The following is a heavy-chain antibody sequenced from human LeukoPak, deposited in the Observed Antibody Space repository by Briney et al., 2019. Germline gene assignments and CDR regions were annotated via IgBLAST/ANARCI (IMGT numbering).Heavy chain of an antibody. CDR2: IIPIFGTA. CDR3: ARVRRGSYVFDY. V-gene: IGHV1-69*13. CDR1: GGTFSSYA. D-gene: IGHD1-26*01. Sequence: APVKVSCKASGGTFSSYAISWVRQAPGQGLEWMGGIIPIFGTANYAQEFQGRVTITADESASTAYMELSSLRSEDTAVYYCARVRRGSYVFDYWGQGTLVTVSS. J-gene: IGHJ4*02.